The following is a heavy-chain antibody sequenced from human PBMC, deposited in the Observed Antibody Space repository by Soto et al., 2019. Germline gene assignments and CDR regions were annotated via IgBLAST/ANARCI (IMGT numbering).Heavy chain of an antibody. CDR3: AKGWVRDVYIKPTYYYYYYGMDV. CDR2: ISYDGSNK. V-gene: IGHV3-30*18. Sequence: GGSLRLSCAASGFTFSSYGMHWVRQAPGKGLEWVAVISYDGSNKYYADSVKGRFTISRDNSKNTLYLQMNSLRAEDTAVYYCAKGWVRDVYIKPTYYYYYYGMDVWGQGTTVTVSS. D-gene: IGHD3-10*02. CDR1: GFTFSSYG. J-gene: IGHJ6*02.